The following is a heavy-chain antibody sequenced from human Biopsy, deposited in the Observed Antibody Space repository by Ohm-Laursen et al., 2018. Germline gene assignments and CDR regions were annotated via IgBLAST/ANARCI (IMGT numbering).Heavy chain of an antibody. CDR2: IYYRGKT. V-gene: IGHV4-59*08. CDR1: SGSLSGYY. J-gene: IGHJ6*02. CDR3: ARHRTHPPPGSMDV. D-gene: IGHD2-15*01. Sequence: PGTLSLTWTVSSGSLSGYYWSWIRQAPGRGLEWIGLIYYRGKTDYNPSLKSRVTITVDGSKNQFSLNLTSITAADTAVYYCARHRTHPPPGSMDVWGHGTTVFVSS.